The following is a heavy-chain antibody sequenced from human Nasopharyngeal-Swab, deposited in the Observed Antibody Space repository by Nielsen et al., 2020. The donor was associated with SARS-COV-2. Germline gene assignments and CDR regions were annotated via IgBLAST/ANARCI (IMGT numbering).Heavy chain of an antibody. CDR3: ARDYPHYYDSSGHPYWYFDL. CDR1: GGTFSSYG. CDR2: IIPILPIT. Sequence: SVKVSCKTSGGTFSSYGISWFRQAPGQGLEWMGGIIPILPITNYALKFQDRVTITADKSTSTAYMELSSLRSEDTAVYYCARDYPHYYDSSGHPYWYFDLWGRGTLVTVSS. D-gene: IGHD3-22*01. V-gene: IGHV1-69*10. J-gene: IGHJ2*01.